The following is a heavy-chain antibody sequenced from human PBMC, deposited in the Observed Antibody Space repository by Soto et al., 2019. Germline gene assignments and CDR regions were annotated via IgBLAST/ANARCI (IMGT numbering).Heavy chain of an antibody. CDR1: GGSISSSSYY. V-gene: IGHV4-39*01. CDR2: IYYSGST. D-gene: IGHD6-13*01. J-gene: IGHJ4*02. Sequence: QLQLQESGPGMVKPSETLSLTCTVSGGSISSSSYYWGWIRQPPGKGLEWIGSIYYSGSTYYNPSLKSRGTISVDTSKNQFSLKLSSVTAADTAVYYCARQKLAAAGREIDYCFQVTLVIVSS. CDR3: ARQKLAAAGREIDY.